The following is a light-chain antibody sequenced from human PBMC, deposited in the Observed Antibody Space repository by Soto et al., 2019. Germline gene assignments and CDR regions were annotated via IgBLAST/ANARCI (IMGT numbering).Light chain of an antibody. CDR3: QHYASSWWM. V-gene: IGKV3-20*01. CDR2: GAS. Sequence: EVVLTQSPGTLSLSPGERATLSCRASQTVGSSYIAWYQQKPGQTPRLLIYGASSRATGVPDRFSGSGSGTDFTLTISRLEAEDFEVYYCQHYASSWWMFGQGTKVDI. CDR1: QTVGSSY. J-gene: IGKJ1*01.